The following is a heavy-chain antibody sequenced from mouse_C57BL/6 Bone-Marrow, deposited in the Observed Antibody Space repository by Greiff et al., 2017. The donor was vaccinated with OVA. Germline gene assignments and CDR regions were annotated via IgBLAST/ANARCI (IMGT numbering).Heavy chain of an antibody. Sequence: QVQLQQSGAELARPGASVKMSCKASGYTFTSYTMHWVKQRPGQGLEWIGYINPSSGYTKCNQKFKDKATLTADKSSSTAYMQLSSLTSEDSAVYYCARPSGSSQAWFAYWGQGTLVTVSA. CDR2: INPSSGYT. D-gene: IGHD1-1*01. CDR3: ARPSGSSQAWFAY. CDR1: GYTFTSYT. V-gene: IGHV1-4*01. J-gene: IGHJ3*01.